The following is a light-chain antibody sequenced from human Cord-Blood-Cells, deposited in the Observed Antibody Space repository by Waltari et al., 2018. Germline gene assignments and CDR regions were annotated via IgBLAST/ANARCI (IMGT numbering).Light chain of an antibody. CDR1: SSDVGSYNL. CDR3: CSYAGSSTWV. J-gene: IGLJ3*02. Sequence: QSALTQPASVSGSPGQSITISCTGPSSDVGSYNLVPWYQQHPGKAPKLMIYEVSKRPSGVSNRFSGSKSGNTASLTISGLQAEDEADYYCCSYAGSSTWVFGGGTKLTVL. CDR2: EVS. V-gene: IGLV2-23*02.